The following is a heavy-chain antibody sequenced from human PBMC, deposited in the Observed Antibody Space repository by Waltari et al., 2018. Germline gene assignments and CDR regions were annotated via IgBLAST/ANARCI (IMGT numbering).Heavy chain of an antibody. D-gene: IGHD3-22*01. CDR1: GGSISSYY. CDR2: IYYSGST. J-gene: IGHJ4*02. CDR3: ASSYDSSGYYYWGFDY. Sequence: QVQLQESGPGLVKPSETLSLTCTVSGGSISSYYWSWIRQPPGKGLEWIGYIYYSGSTNHNPSLKSRVTISVDTSKNQFSLKLSSVTAADTAVYYCASSYDSSGYYYWGFDYWGQGTLVTVSS. V-gene: IGHV4-59*08.